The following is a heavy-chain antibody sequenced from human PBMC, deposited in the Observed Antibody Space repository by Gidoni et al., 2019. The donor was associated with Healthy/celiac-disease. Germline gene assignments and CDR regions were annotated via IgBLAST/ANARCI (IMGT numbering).Heavy chain of an antibody. V-gene: IGHV3-30*04. CDR1: GFPLSSSS. Sequence: QVQLVESGGGVVQPWRSLRLSCAASGFPLSSSSMHWVRQAPGKGLEWVTFISSDGSNKYYADSGKGRFTISRDNSKNTLYLQMNSLRAEDTAVYYCARNRGAVSRNFFDYWGQGTRVTVSS. CDR2: ISSDGSNK. J-gene: IGHJ4*02. CDR3: ARNRGAVSRNFFDY. D-gene: IGHD6-19*01.